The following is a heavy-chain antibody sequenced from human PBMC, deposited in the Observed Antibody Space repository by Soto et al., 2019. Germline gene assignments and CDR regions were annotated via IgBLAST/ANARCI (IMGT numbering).Heavy chain of an antibody. D-gene: IGHD3-16*01. Sequence: PSETLSLTCTFSCGSISSYYWSWIRQPPGKGLEWIGYIYYSGSTNYNPSLKSRVTISVDTSKNQFSLKLSSVTAADTAVYYCARDLRLGYWGQGTLVTVSS. CDR1: CGSISSYY. J-gene: IGHJ4*02. V-gene: IGHV4-59*01. CDR2: IYYSGST. CDR3: ARDLRLGY.